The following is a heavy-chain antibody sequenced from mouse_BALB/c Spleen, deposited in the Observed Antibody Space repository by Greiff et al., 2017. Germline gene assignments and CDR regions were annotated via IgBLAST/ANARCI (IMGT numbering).Heavy chain of an antibody. D-gene: IGHD1-1*01. CDR1: GYTFTSYW. CDR3: ARSPPYYGSSYWYFDV. Sequence: VQLQQSGAELARPGASVKLSCKASGYTFTSYWMQWVKQRPGQGLEWIGAIYPGDGDTRYTQKFKGKATLTADKSSSTAYMQLSSLASEDSAVYYCARSPPYYGSSYWYFDVWGAGTTVTVSS. J-gene: IGHJ1*01. V-gene: IGHV1-87*01. CDR2: IYPGDGDT.